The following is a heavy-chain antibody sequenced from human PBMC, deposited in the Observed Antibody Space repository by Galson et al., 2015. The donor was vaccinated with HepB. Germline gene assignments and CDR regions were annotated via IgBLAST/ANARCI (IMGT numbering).Heavy chain of an antibody. Sequence: CAISGDSVSSNSAAWNWIRQSPSRGLEWLGRTYYRSKWYNDYAVSVKSRITINPDTSKNQFSLQLNSVTPEDTAVYYCARVPYNWNYAGAFDIWGQGTMVTASS. CDR3: ARVPYNWNYAGAFDI. CDR1: GDSVSSNSAA. CDR2: TYYRSKWYN. J-gene: IGHJ3*02. V-gene: IGHV6-1*01. D-gene: IGHD1-7*01.